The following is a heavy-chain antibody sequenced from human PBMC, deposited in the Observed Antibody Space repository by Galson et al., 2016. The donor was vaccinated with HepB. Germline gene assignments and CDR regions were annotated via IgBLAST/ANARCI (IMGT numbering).Heavy chain of an antibody. CDR2: ISGSGGST. D-gene: IGHD3-16*01. CDR3: AKDPRDWGHCSFYGMDI. CDR1: GITFSSHA. Sequence: SLRLSCAASGITFSSHAMSWVRQAPGKGLEWVSGISGSGGSTSYADSVKGRFTISRDNSENTLHLQMNFLRAEDTAIYYCAKDPRDWGHCSFYGMDIWGKGTTVTVSS. J-gene: IGHJ6*04. V-gene: IGHV3-23*01.